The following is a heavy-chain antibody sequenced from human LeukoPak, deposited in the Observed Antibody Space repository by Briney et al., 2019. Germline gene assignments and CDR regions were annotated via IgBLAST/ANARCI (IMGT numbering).Heavy chain of an antibody. J-gene: IGHJ4*02. CDR1: GLSFSSYW. CDR2: VNNDGSST. Sequence: GGSLRLSCGASGLSFSSYWMHWVRQAPGKGLMWVSRVNNDGSSTTYADSVEGRFTISRDNARNTLYLQMNSLRAEDTAVYYCARSSYPYYFDYWGQGTLVTVSS. CDR3: ARSSYPYYFDY. V-gene: IGHV3-74*01. D-gene: IGHD6-19*01.